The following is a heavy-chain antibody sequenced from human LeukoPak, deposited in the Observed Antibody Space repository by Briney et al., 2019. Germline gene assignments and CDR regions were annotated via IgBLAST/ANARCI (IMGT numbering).Heavy chain of an antibody. CDR3: ARVIMHSSGYYPEYFQH. CDR1: GYTFTSYG. CDR2: VSAYNGNT. D-gene: IGHD3-22*01. V-gene: IGHV1-18*01. Sequence: ASVKVSCKASGYTFTSYGISWVRQAPGQGLEWMGWVSAYNGNTNYAQKLQGRVTMTTDTSTSTAYMELRSLRSDDTVVYYCARVIMHSSGYYPEYFQHWGQGTLVTVSS. J-gene: IGHJ1*01.